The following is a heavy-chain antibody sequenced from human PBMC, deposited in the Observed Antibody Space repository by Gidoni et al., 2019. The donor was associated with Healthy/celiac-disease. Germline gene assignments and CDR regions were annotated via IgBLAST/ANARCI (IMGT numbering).Heavy chain of an antibody. J-gene: IGHJ6*02. CDR2: IYYSGST. CDR1: GGSISSSSYY. V-gene: IGHV4-39*01. Sequence: QLQLQESGPGLVKPSETLSLTCTVSGGSISSSSYYWGWIRQPPGKGLEWIGSIYYSGSTYYNPSLKSRVTISVDTSKNQFSLKLSSVTAADTAVYYCARRLRKDGMDVWGQGTTVTVSS. CDR3: ARRLRKDGMDV.